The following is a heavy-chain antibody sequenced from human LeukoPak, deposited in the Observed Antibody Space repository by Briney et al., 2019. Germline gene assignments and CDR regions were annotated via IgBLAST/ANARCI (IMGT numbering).Heavy chain of an antibody. V-gene: IGHV3-23*01. Sequence: PGGSLRLSCAASGFTFSNAWMSWVRQAPGKGLEWVSAISGSGGSTYYADSVKGRFTISRDNSKNTLYLQMNSLRAEDTAVYYCAKADYDFWSGFDYWGQGTLVTVSS. CDR1: GFTFSNAW. CDR2: ISGSGGST. J-gene: IGHJ4*02. CDR3: AKADYDFWSGFDY. D-gene: IGHD3-3*01.